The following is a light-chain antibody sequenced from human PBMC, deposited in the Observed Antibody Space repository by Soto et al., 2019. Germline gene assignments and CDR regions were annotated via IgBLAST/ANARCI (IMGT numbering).Light chain of an antibody. CDR2: DAS. CDR1: RSISSW. V-gene: IGKV1-5*01. CDR3: QQYNNYWT. Sequence: DIQMTQSPSTLSASVGDRVTITCRASRSISSWLAWYQQKPGKPPKLLIYDASSFEGGVPSRFSGSGSGTEFTLTISSLQPDDSATYYCQQYNNYWTFGQGTRWISN. J-gene: IGKJ1*01.